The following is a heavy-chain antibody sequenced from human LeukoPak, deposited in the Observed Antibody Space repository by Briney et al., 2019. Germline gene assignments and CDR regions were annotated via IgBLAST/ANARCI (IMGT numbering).Heavy chain of an antibody. CDR2: IIPIFGTA. CDR3: AKDWEWELLIFDY. Sequence: ASVKVSCKASGGTFSSYAISWVRQAPGQGLEWMGGIIPIFGTANYAQKFQGRVTITADKSTSTAYMELSSLRSEDTAVYYCAKDWEWELLIFDYWGQGTLVTVSS. V-gene: IGHV1-69*06. J-gene: IGHJ4*02. CDR1: GGTFSSYA. D-gene: IGHD1-26*01.